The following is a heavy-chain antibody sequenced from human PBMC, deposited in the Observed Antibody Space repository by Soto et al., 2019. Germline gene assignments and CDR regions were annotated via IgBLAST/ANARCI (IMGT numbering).Heavy chain of an antibody. Sequence: QLQLQESGPGLVNPSETLSLTCTVSGDSISSNNDYWGWIRQPPGKGLEWIGSIYYSGSTYYNPSLKRRVTISVDTSKSQFSLKLSSVTAADTAVYYCARQYCSSTSCFVYFDQWGQGTLVTVSS. CDR2: IYYSGST. CDR1: GDSISSNNDY. J-gene: IGHJ4*02. CDR3: ARQYCSSTSCFVYFDQ. V-gene: IGHV4-39*01. D-gene: IGHD2-2*01.